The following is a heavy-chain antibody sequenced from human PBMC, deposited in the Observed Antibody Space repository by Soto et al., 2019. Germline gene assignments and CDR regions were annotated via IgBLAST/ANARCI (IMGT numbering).Heavy chain of an antibody. Sequence: GGSLRLSCAASGFTFSLYSMIWVRQAPGKGLEWVASITSSSSYIYYEDSLKGRFTISRDNAKNSLFLQLDSLRAGDTAVYFCVRARSTDSRPDYWGQGTLVTVSS. CDR3: VRARSTDSRPDY. CDR2: ITSSSSYI. CDR1: GFTFSLYS. J-gene: IGHJ4*02. V-gene: IGHV3-21*01. D-gene: IGHD3-22*01.